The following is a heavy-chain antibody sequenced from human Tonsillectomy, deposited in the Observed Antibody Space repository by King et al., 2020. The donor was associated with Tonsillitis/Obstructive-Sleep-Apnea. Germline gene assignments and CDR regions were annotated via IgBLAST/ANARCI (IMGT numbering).Heavy chain of an antibody. J-gene: IGHJ6*02. CDR3: ERVALRGPEGHHHYYGMDV. V-gene: IGHV1-18*01. Sequence: QLVQSGPEVKKPGASVKVSCKTSGYTFTSYAISWVRQAPGQGLEWMGWISPYSGNTNYAQKLQGRVTMTTDTSTRTAYRELRSLGSDDTAVFYCERVALRGPEGHHHYYGMDVWGQGTTVTVSS. CDR2: ISPYSGNT. D-gene: IGHD3-10*01. CDR1: GYTFTSYA.